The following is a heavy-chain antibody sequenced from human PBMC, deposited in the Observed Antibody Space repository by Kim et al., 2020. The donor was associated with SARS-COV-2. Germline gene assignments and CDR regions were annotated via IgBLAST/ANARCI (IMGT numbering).Heavy chain of an antibody. D-gene: IGHD3-22*01. CDR3: AKANYDSSGYYYYFDY. CDR2: ISWNSGSI. CDR1: GFTFDDYA. V-gene: IGHV3-9*01. J-gene: IGHJ4*02. Sequence: GGSLRLSCAASGFTFDDYAMHWVRQAPGKGLEWVSGISWNSGSIGYAESVKGRFTISRDNAKNSLYLQMNSLRAEDTALYYCAKANYDSSGYYYYFDYWGQGTLVTVSS.